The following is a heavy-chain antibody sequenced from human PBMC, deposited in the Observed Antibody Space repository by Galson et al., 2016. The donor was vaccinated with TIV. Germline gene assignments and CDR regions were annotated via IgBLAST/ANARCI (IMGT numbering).Heavy chain of an antibody. J-gene: IGHJ6*02. Sequence: SLRLSCAASGLSVSINYMTWARQAPGKGLEWVSLISDDGNTYYADSVKGRFTISRDNSKNTLYLQMNTLRVEDTAVYFCARDRVVDATYYYYYYGMDVWGQGTAVTVSS. CDR3: ARDRVVDATYYYYYYGMDV. CDR1: GLSVSINY. V-gene: IGHV3-66*02. D-gene: IGHD3-22*01. CDR2: ISDDGNT.